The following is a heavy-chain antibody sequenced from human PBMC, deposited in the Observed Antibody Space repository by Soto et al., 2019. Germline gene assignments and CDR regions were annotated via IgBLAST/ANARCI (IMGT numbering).Heavy chain of an antibody. J-gene: IGHJ1*01. D-gene: IGHD2-2*01. V-gene: IGHV4-30-2*01. Sequence: PSETLSLTCAVSGGSISSGGYSWSWIRQPPGKGLEWIGYIYHSGSTYYNPSLKSRVTISVDRSKNQFSLKLSSVTAADTAVYYCAGYLGYCSSTSCLPEYFQHWGQGTLVTVSS. CDR3: AGYLGYCSSTSCLPEYFQH. CDR1: GGSISSGGYS. CDR2: IYHSGST.